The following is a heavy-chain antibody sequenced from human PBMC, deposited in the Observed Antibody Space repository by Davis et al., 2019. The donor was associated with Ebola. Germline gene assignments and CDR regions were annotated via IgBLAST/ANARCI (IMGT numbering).Heavy chain of an antibody. Sequence: GESLKISCAASGFTFSSYSMNWVRQAPGKGLEWVSSISSSSSYIYYADSVKGRFTISRDNAKNSLYLQMNSLRAEDTAVYYCCYDFWSGYYESKWFDPWGQGTLVTVSS. CDR3: CYDFWSGYYESKWFDP. J-gene: IGHJ5*02. V-gene: IGHV3-21*01. D-gene: IGHD3-3*01. CDR1: GFTFSSYS. CDR2: ISSSSSYI.